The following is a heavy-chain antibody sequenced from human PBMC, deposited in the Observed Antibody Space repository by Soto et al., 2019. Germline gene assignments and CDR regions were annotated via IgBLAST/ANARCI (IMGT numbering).Heavy chain of an antibody. D-gene: IGHD2-15*01. CDR3: ARSVVVVVAATPGWFDP. J-gene: IGHJ5*02. CDR1: GFTFSSYW. CDR2: IKQDGSEK. V-gene: IGHV3-7*03. Sequence: PGGSLRLSCADSGFTFSSYWMSWVRQAPGKGLEWVANIKQDGSEKYYVDSVKGRFTISRDNAKNSLYLQMNSLRAEDTAVYYCARSVVVVVAATPGWFDPWGQGTLVTVSS.